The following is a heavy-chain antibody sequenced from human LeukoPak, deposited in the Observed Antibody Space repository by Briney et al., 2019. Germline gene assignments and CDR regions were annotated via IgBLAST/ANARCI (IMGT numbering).Heavy chain of an antibody. V-gene: IGHV3-49*04. CDR3: TKSRDGYNGGSVDY. D-gene: IGHD5-24*01. CDR1: GFTFGDYP. CDR2: IRSKTYGGTT. Sequence: GRSLRLSCTASGFTFGDYPMSWVRQAPGKGHEWVGLIRSKTYGGTTEYAASVKGRFTISRDDSKSIAYLQMNSLKNEDTAVYYCTKSRDGYNGGSVDYWGQGTLVTVSS. J-gene: IGHJ4*02.